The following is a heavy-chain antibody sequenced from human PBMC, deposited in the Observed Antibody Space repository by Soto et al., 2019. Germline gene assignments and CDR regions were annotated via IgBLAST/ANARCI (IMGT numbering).Heavy chain of an antibody. CDR3: AKDGFLEWLFLDY. CDR2: ISYDGSNK. CDR1: GFTFSSYG. V-gene: IGHV3-30*18. Sequence: HPGGSLRLSCAASGFTFSSYGMHWVRQAPGKGLEWVAVISYDGSNKYYADSVKGRLTISRDNSKNTLYLQMNSLRAEDTAVYYCAKDGFLEWLFLDYWGPGTLVTVSS. D-gene: IGHD3-3*01. J-gene: IGHJ4*02.